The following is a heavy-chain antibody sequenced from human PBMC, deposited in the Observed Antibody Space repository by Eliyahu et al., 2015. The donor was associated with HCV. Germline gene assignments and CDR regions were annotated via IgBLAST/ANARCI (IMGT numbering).Heavy chain of an antibody. CDR1: GFTFSDHY. D-gene: IGHD3-16*01. V-gene: IGHV3-11*05. Sequence: QVQLVESGGGLVKPGGSLRLSCAASGFTFSDHYMSWIRQAPGKGLEGVSHISTDSSYTNYADSVRGRFTISRNNAKNSLYLQMNSLRADDTAVYYCGRDWGAVWGQGTTVTVSS. J-gene: IGHJ6*02. CDR2: ISTDSSYT. CDR3: GRDWGAV.